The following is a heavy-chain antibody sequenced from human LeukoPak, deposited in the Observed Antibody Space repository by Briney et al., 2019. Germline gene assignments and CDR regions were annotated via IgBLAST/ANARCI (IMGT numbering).Heavy chain of an antibody. CDR2: ISWNSGSI. V-gene: IGHV3-9*01. CDR1: GFTFDDYA. D-gene: IGHD3-10*01. J-gene: IGHJ4*02. CDR3: AKETQTRGFDY. Sequence: PGGSLRLSCAASGFTFDDYAMHWVRQAPGKGLEWVSGISWNSGSIGYADSVKGRFTISRDNAKNSLYLQMNCLRAEDTALYYCAKETQTRGFDYWGQGTLVTVSS.